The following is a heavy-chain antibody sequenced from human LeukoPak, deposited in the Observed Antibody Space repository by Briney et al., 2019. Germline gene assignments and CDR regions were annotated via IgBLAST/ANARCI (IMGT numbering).Heavy chain of an antibody. Sequence: GGSLRLSCAASGFTFSSYAMSWVRQAPGKGLEWVSVISGSGGSTYYADSVKGRFTISRDNSKNTLYLQMNSLRAEDTAAYYCAKADSYYDLLTCFDFWGQGTLVTVSS. CDR2: ISGSGGST. V-gene: IGHV3-23*01. CDR1: GFTFSSYA. D-gene: IGHD3-9*01. CDR3: AKADSYYDLLTCFDF. J-gene: IGHJ4*02.